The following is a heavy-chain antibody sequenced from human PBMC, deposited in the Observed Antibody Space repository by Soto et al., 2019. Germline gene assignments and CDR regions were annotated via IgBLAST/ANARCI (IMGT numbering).Heavy chain of an antibody. D-gene: IGHD3-3*01. J-gene: IGHJ4*02. CDR2: ISYDGSNK. V-gene: IGHV3-30-3*01. CDR1: GFTFSSYA. Sequence: GGSLRLSCAASGFTFSSYAMHWVRQAPGKGLEWVAVISYDGSNKYYADSVKGRFTISRDNSKNTLYLQMNSLRAEDTAVYYCARPHYDFWSGYYFDYWGQGTLVTVSS. CDR3: ARPHYDFWSGYYFDY.